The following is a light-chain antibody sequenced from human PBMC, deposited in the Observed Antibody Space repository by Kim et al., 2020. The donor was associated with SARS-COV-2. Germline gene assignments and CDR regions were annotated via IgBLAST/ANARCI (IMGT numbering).Light chain of an antibody. CDR2: AAA. V-gene: IGKV3-15*01. Sequence: EIVMTQSPATLSVSPGERATLSCRASQTVNSNLAWYQHRPGQAPRLLIYAAATRATGIPARFSGSGSGTEFSLTISSLQSEDFAVYYCQQYNNWPSYTFGQGTKLEI. J-gene: IGKJ2*01. CDR1: QTVNSN. CDR3: QQYNNWPSYT.